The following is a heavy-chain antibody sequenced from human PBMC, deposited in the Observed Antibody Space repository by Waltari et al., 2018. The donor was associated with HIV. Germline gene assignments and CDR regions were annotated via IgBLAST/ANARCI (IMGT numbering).Heavy chain of an antibody. J-gene: IGHJ3*02. CDR2: SKSKSDGGTT. D-gene: IGHD3-16*01. CDR3: TDPLLRHGFHI. V-gene: IGHV3-15*01. CDR1: GFAFDDAW. Sequence: EVQLVESGGGLVNRGGSLRLSCLASGFAFDDAWMNLVRQAPGRGLGWVGRSKSKSDGGTTDYAAAVKGRFTISRDDSKKTVYLQMDSLKSEDTAVYYCTDPLLRHGFHIWGQGTMVTVSS.